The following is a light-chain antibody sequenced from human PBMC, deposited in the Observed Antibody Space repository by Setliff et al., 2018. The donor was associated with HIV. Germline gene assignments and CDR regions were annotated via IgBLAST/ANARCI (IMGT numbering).Light chain of an antibody. CDR2: GAS. J-gene: IGKJ2*01. Sequence: GTLSLSPGERATLSCRASQSVSSSYLAWYQQKPGQAPRLLIYGASSRATGIPDRFSGSGSGTDFTLTISRLEPEDFAVYYCQQYGSSLYTFGQGTKVDIK. CDR1: QSVSSSY. V-gene: IGKV3-20*01. CDR3: QQYGSSLYT.